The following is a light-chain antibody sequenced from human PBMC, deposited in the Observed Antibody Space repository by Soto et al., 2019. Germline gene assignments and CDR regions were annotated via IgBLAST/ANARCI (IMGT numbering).Light chain of an antibody. J-gene: IGKJ5*01. CDR3: QNYHLALGT. CDR2: GAS. V-gene: IGKV1-27*01. CDR1: QDVGRY. Sequence: SPSSLSASAGDRVAIACRASQDVGRYLAWYQQKPGQAPKLLIYGASTLHSGVPSRFRGSGSGTHFTLTISSLQPEDVATYYCQNYHLALGTFGQGTRLEIK.